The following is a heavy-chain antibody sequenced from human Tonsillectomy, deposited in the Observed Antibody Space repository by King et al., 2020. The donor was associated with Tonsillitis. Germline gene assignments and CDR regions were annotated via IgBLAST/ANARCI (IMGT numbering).Heavy chain of an antibody. CDR2: ISYDGSHK. Sequence: VQLVESGGGVVQPGRSLRLSCAASGFTFSSYGIHWVRQAPGKGLEWVAVISYDGSHKFYADSVKGRFTISRDNSQNTLYLQMNSLRAADTAVYYCAKGDTGDPGFEFDYWGQGTLVTVSS. J-gene: IGHJ4*02. D-gene: IGHD7-27*01. CDR1: GFTFSSYG. CDR3: AKGDTGDPGFEFDY. V-gene: IGHV3-30*18.